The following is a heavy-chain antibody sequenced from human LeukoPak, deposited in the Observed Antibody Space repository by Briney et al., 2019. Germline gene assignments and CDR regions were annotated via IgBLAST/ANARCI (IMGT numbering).Heavy chain of an antibody. V-gene: IGHV3-30*02. D-gene: IGHD3-22*01. CDR2: RRYDGSNK. CDR3: AKDLGSGYRLWALNDAFDI. Sequence: GGSLRLSCAASGFTFSSYGMHWVRQAPGKGLEWVAFRRYDGSNKYYADSVKGRFTISRDNSRNTLYLQMNSLRAEDTAVYYCAKDLGSGYRLWALNDAFDIWGQGTMVTVSS. J-gene: IGHJ3*02. CDR1: GFTFSSYG.